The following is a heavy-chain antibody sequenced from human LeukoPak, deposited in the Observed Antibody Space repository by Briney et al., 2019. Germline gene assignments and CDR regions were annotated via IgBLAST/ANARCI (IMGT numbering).Heavy chain of an antibody. Sequence: SETLSLTCAVYGGSFSGYYWSWIRQPPGKGLEWIGEINHSGSTNYNPSLKSRVTISVDTSKNQFSLKLSSVTAADTAVYYCARVGQAAAGMGRLPFGPWGQGTLVTVSS. J-gene: IGHJ5*02. CDR1: GGSFSGYY. CDR2: INHSGST. CDR3: ARVGQAAAGMGRLPFGP. D-gene: IGHD6-13*01. V-gene: IGHV4-34*01.